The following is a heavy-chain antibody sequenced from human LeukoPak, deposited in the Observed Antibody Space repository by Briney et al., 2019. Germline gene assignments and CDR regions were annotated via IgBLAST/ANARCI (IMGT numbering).Heavy chain of an antibody. D-gene: IGHD2-15*01. CDR1: GFTFSSYG. CDR2: ISYDGSNK. V-gene: IGHV3-30*03. Sequence: PGGSLRLSCAASGFTFSSYGMHWVRQAPGKGLEWVAVISYDGSNKYYADSVKGRFTISRDNSKNTLYLQMNSLRAEDTAVYYCATQGGYDYYYMDVWGKGTTVTVSS. J-gene: IGHJ6*03. CDR3: ATQGGYDYYYMDV.